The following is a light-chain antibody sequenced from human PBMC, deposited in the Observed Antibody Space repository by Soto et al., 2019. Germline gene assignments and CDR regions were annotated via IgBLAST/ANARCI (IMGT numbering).Light chain of an antibody. J-gene: IGKJ1*01. Sequence: EIVLTQSPGTLSLSPGERATLSCRASQSVSSAYLAWYQHKPGQPPTLLIYAASSMVTGIPDRFSGSGSGTDFTLTISRLEPEDFAVYYCQQYGSSSTWTFGQGTKVEIK. CDR2: AAS. CDR1: QSVSSAY. CDR3: QQYGSSSTWT. V-gene: IGKV3-20*01.